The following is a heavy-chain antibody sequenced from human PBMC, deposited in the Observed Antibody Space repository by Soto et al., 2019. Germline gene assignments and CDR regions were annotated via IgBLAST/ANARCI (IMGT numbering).Heavy chain of an antibody. J-gene: IGHJ6*02. D-gene: IGHD3-22*01. CDR2: ISYDGSNK. V-gene: IGHV3-30*18. Sequence: GGSLRLSCAASGFTFSSYGMHWVRQAPGKGLEWVAVISYDGSNKYYADSVKGRFTISRDNSKNTLYLQMNSLRAEGTAVYYCAKGTRGYYDSSGYERWDYYYYYGMDVWGQGTTVTVSS. CDR1: GFTFSSYG. CDR3: AKGTRGYYDSSGYERWDYYYYYGMDV.